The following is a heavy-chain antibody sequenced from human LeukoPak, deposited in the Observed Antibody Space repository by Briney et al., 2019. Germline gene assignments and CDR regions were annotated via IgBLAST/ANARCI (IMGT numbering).Heavy chain of an antibody. D-gene: IGHD1-26*01. CDR3: VRDNLPVGSPENYFDS. J-gene: IGHJ4*02. Sequence: AWVKVSCKGSGYIFPSYRLAWVRQAPGQGLEWMGWISPYNGETKYAQNFQDRLTLTTDTSTSTAYMDLRSLRSDDTAVYYCVRDNLPVGSPENYFDSWGQGTLVTVSS. CDR2: ISPYNGET. CDR1: GYIFPSYR. V-gene: IGHV1-18*01.